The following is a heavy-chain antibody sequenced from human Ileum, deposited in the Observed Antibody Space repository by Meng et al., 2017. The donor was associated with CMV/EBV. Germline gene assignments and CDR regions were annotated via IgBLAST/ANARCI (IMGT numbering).Heavy chain of an antibody. J-gene: IGHJ5*02. Sequence: GESLKIPRAASGFTFSSYSMSWVRQAPGKGLEWVSAFSGRGGSTYYADPVTGRFTISRDNSKNTLYLQMTNLRAEDTAVYYCAKDMFREKGGQGWSGFVHWFDPWGQGTLVTVSS. V-gene: IGHV3-23*01. CDR3: AKDMFREKGGQGWSGFVHWFDP. D-gene: IGHD3-3*01. CDR2: FSGRGGST. CDR1: GFTFSSYS.